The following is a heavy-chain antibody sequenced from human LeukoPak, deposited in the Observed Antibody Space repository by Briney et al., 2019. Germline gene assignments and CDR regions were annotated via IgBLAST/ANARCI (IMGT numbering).Heavy chain of an antibody. V-gene: IGHV4-34*01. CDR2: INHSGST. D-gene: IGHD3-16*02. J-gene: IGHJ5*01. CDR3: ARGSGDYVWGSYRYWFDY. Sequence: PSETLSLTCAVYGGSFSGYYWSWIRQPPGKGLERIGEINHSGSTNYNPSLKSRVTISVDTSKNQFSLKLSSVTAADTAVYYCARGSGDYVWGSYRYWFDYWGQGTLVTVSS. CDR1: GGSFSGYY.